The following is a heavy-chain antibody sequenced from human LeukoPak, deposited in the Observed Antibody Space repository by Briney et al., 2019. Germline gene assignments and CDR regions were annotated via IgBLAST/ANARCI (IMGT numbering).Heavy chain of an antibody. CDR3: ARARWTPLPDV. V-gene: IGHV4-31*03. J-gene: IGHJ6*02. D-gene: IGHD2-15*01. Sequence: KSSQTLSLTCTVSGGSISSGGYYWSWIRQHPGKGLEWIGYIYYSGSTYYNPSLKGRITISVDTSKNQFSLNLSSVTAADTAVYYCARARWTPLPDVWGQGTTVTVSS. CDR1: GGSISSGGYY. CDR2: IYYSGST.